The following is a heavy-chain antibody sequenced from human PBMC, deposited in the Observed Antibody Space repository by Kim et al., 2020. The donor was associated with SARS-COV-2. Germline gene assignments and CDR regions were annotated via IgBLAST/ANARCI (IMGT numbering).Heavy chain of an antibody. D-gene: IGHD2-15*01. CDR3: AKQGGIFELYTYYGMDV. Sequence: PGGSLRLSCTVSGFTFNNYGMHWVRQAPGKGLEWVAFISYEGSKKQYLDSLKGRFTISRDYSKNTLYLQMNSLRAEDTAVYYCAKQGGIFELYTYYGMDVWGQGTTVTVSS. J-gene: IGHJ6*02. V-gene: IGHV3-30*18. CDR1: GFTFNNYG. CDR2: ISYEGSKK.